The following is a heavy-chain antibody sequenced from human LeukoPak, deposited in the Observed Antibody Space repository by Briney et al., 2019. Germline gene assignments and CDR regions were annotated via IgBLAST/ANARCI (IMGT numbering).Heavy chain of an antibody. Sequence: SETLSLTCTVSGGSITNYYWTWIRQPPGKGLEWIGYIHYSGSTNYNPSLKSRVTISVDTSKNQFSLKLSSVTAADTAVYYCARDTMVAGALDIWGQGTMVTVSS. CDR1: GGSITNYY. D-gene: IGHD3-10*01. CDR3: ARDTMVAGALDI. V-gene: IGHV4-59*01. J-gene: IGHJ3*02. CDR2: IHYSGST.